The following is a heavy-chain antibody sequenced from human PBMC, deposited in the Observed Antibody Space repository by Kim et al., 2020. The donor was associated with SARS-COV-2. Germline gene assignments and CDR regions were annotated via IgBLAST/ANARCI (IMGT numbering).Heavy chain of an antibody. CDR3: ARRGVPSDYADY. CDR2: T. V-gene: IGHV5-51*01. J-gene: IGHJ4*02. D-gene: IGHD1-1*01. Sequence: TSSSPSFQGQVTISADKSISTAYLQWSSLKASDTAMYYCARRGVPSDYADYWGQGTLVTVSS.